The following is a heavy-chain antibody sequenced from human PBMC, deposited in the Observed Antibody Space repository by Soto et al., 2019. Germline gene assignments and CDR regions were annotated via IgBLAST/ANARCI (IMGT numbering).Heavy chain of an antibody. D-gene: IGHD3-22*01. J-gene: IGHJ4*02. CDR1: GFTFSSYG. V-gene: IGHV3-30*18. Sequence: PGGSLRLSCAASGFTFSSYGMHWVRQAPGKGLEWVAVISYDGSNKYYADSVKGRFTISRDNSKNTLYLQMNSLRAEDTAVYYCAKPTSHYYDSSGPFDYWGQGTLVTVSS. CDR2: ISYDGSNK. CDR3: AKPTSHYYDSSGPFDY.